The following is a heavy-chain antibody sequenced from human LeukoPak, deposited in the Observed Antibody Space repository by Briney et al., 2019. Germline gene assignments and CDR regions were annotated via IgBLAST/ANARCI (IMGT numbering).Heavy chain of an antibody. D-gene: IGHD3-9*01. CDR1: GGSISSYY. J-gene: IGHJ3*02. Sequence: SETLSLTCTVSGGSISSYYWSWIRQPPGKGLEWIGYIYYGGSTNYNPSLKSRVTISVDTSKNQFSLKLSSVTAADTAVYYCARHYDILTGYSLNAFDIWGQGTMVTVSS. CDR2: IYYGGST. CDR3: ARHYDILTGYSLNAFDI. V-gene: IGHV4-59*08.